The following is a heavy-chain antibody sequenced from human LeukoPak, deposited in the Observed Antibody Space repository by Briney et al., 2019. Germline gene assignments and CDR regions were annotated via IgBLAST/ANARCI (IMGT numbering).Heavy chain of an antibody. V-gene: IGHV4-31*03. CDR3: AREILTSGRAFDI. D-gene: IGHD3-9*01. J-gene: IGHJ3*02. Sequence: PSETLSLTCTVSGGSISSGGYYWSWIRQHPGKGLEWIGYIYYSGSTYYNPSLKSRVTISVDTSKNQFSLKLSSVTAADTAVYYCAREILTSGRAFDIWGQGTMVTVSS. CDR1: GGSISSGGYY. CDR2: IYYSGST.